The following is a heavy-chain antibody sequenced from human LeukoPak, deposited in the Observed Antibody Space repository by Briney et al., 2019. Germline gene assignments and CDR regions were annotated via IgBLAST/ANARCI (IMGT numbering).Heavy chain of an antibody. V-gene: IGHV3-30*04. D-gene: IGHD3-10*01. J-gene: IGHJ4*03. CDR2: ISKDGRKN. CDR3: ARDLLNYGSAYYDVGIFDS. Sequence: GGSLRLSCEASGFSFSTSGVHWVRQAPGKGLEWMAVISKDGRKNHYADSVKGRFTISRDNSKSTLFLQMNSLRPEDTAIYYCARDLLNYGSAYYDVGIFDSWGQGTTVTVSS. CDR1: GFSFSTSG.